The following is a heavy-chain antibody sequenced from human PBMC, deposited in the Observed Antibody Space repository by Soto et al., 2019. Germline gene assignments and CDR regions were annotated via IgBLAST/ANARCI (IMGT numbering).Heavy chain of an antibody. Sequence: QVQLVQSGAEVKKPGCSVKVSCKASGGTFSSYAISWVRQAPGQGLEWMGAVIPIFGTANYAQKFQGRVTITADESTSTAYMELSSLSAEDTAVYYCANIVATIGDDYCPRNGAFDIWGQGTMVTVSS. V-gene: IGHV1-69*01. J-gene: IGHJ3*02. CDR1: GGTFSSYA. CDR3: ANIVATIGDDYCPRNGAFDI. D-gene: IGHD5-12*01. CDR2: VIPIFGTA.